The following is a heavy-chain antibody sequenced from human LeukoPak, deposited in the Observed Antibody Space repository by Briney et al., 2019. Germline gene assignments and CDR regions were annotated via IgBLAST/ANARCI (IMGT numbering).Heavy chain of an antibody. CDR2: SIPIFGAT. CDR1: GGTFSNYA. J-gene: IGHJ6*03. Sequence: ASVKVSCKASGGTFSNYAFSWVRQAPGQGLEWMGGSIPIFGATKYAQKFQGRVTIATDESTSTAYMELSSLRSEDTAVYYCARGRWLQVYYMDVWGKGTTVTVSS. CDR3: ARGRWLQVYYMDV. V-gene: IGHV1-69*05. D-gene: IGHD5-24*01.